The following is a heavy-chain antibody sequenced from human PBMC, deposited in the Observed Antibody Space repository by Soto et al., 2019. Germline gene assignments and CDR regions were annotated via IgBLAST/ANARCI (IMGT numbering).Heavy chain of an antibody. Sequence: EVQLVESGGGLVKPGGSLRLSCAASGFTFSTYTMNWVRQAPGKGLEWVSSISSSSTYIYYADSLKGRFTISRDNAKNSLYLQMNGLRAEDTAVYYCARDRVEGDYDSSGYSLWGQGTLVNVSS. V-gene: IGHV3-21*01. CDR1: GFTFSTYT. CDR3: ARDRVEGDYDSSGYSL. D-gene: IGHD3-22*01. CDR2: ISSSSTYI. J-gene: IGHJ4*02.